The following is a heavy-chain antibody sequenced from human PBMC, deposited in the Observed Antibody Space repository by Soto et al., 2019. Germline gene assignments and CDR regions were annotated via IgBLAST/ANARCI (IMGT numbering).Heavy chain of an antibody. V-gene: IGHV3-9*01. CDR1: ACTFDDYA. Sequence: PGGSLRLSCEASACTFDDYAMYWVRHVIGKGQEWVSSISWNSGNIGYADSVKGRFTSRDNAENSLYLQMNSLRPEDTALYYCVRSKGGYSYGTPFDYWGQGT. J-gene: IGHJ4*02. CDR2: ISWNSGNI. CDR3: VRSKGGYSYGTPFDY. D-gene: IGHD5-18*01.